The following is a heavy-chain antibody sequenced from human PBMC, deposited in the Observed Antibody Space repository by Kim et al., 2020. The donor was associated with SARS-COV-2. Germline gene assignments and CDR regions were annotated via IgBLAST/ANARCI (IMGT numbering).Heavy chain of an antibody. J-gene: IGHJ6*02. V-gene: IGHV3-7*03. CDR1: GFTFSSYW. Sequence: GGSLRLSCAASGFTFSSYWMSWVRQAPGKGLEWVANIKQDGSEKYYVDSVKGRFTISRDNAKNSLYLQMNSLRAEDTAVYYCARGHDFWSGYSHYYGMDVWGQGTTVTVSS. CDR3: ARGHDFWSGYSHYYGMDV. CDR2: IKQDGSEK. D-gene: IGHD3-3*01.